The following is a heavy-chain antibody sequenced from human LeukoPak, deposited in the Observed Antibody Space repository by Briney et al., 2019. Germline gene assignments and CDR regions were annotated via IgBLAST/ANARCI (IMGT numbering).Heavy chain of an antibody. Sequence: ASVKVSCKASGYTFTSYYMHWVRQAPGQGLEWKGIINPSGGSTSYAQKFQGRVTMTRDTSTSTVYTELSSLRSEDTAVYYCASLPAGPGSISRRWAFDIWGQGTMVTVSS. CDR2: INPSGGST. J-gene: IGHJ3*02. V-gene: IGHV1-46*01. CDR3: ASLPAGPGSISRRWAFDI. D-gene: IGHD2-2*01. CDR1: GYTFTSYY.